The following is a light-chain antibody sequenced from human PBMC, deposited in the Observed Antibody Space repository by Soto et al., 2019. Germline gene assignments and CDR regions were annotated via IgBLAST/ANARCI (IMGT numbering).Light chain of an antibody. J-gene: IGKJ2*01. CDR2: WES. CDR3: QQYYNLVYT. Sequence: DIVMTQSPDSLAVSLGERATINCRSSQSVLYRSDNKNYLPWYQQKPGQPPKLLIYWESIRESGVPDRFSGSESGTEFTLTISSLQGEDVAVYCCQQYYNLVYTFGHATKLEFK. CDR1: QSVLYRSDNKNY. V-gene: IGKV4-1*01.